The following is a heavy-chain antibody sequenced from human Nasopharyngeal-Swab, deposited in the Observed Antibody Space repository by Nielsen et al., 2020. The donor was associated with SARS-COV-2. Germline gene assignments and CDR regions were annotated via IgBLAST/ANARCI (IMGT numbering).Heavy chain of an antibody. CDR3: ARDIEEWLVVPSLSFDY. D-gene: IGHD3-3*01. V-gene: IGHV1-18*01. Sequence: KLQGRVSMTTDTSTNTAYMELRSLRSDDTAVYYCARDIEEWLVVPSLSFDYWGQGTLVTVSS. J-gene: IGHJ4*02.